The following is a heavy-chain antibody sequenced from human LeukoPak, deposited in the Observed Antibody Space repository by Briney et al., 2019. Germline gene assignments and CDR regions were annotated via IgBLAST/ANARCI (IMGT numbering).Heavy chain of an antibody. J-gene: IGHJ4*02. CDR3: AKETHQMVAKSFDS. CDR2: VAYDGRTQ. V-gene: IGHV3-30*18. Sequence: GGSLRLSCAASGFTFSSYVMSWVRQAPGKGLEWVAVVAYDGRTQYYADSVKGRFTISRDNSRNTLSLQMDSLRADDTAFYHCAKETHQMVAKSFDSWGLGTLVTVSS. CDR1: GFTFSSYV. D-gene: IGHD2-15*01.